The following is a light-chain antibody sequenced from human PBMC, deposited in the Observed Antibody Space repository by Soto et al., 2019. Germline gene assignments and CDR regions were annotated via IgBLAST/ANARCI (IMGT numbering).Light chain of an antibody. CDR1: QTIENY. CDR3: QQSYSFPYT. V-gene: IGKV1-39*01. Sequence: DIQMTQSPSSLSASVGDRVVITCRASQTIENYLNWYQQKTGEAPKLLIYAASTLQSGVPSRFSGSESGTDFTLAINSLQPEDFATYFCQQSYSFPYTFGQGTNLVIK. J-gene: IGKJ2*01. CDR2: AAS.